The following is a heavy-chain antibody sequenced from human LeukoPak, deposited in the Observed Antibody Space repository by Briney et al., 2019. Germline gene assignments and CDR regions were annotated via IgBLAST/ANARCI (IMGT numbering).Heavy chain of an antibody. V-gene: IGHV7-4-1*02. CDR3: ARDWGYSYGSHYFDY. Sequence: ASVKVSCKASGYTFINFAMNWVRQAPGQGLEWMGWIDTNTGIPTYAQGFTGRFVFSLDTSVSTVYLQITSLQAEDAAVYYCARDWGYSYGSHYFDYWGQGTLVTVSS. D-gene: IGHD5-18*01. CDR2: IDTNTGIP. CDR1: GYTFINFA. J-gene: IGHJ4*02.